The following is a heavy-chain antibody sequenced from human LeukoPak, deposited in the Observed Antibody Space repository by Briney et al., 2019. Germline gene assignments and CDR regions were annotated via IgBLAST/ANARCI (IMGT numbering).Heavy chain of an antibody. D-gene: IGHD2-2*01. V-gene: IGHV5-51*01. CDR2: ICPTDCET. CDR1: GYSLTNYC. Sequence: GESLKISCKGSGYSLTNYCIGWVRQMPGKGLEGVVIICPTDCETRFSPFFQGLVTISADISIGPGDLQWSNLEASDPALYFFSRVGASDPLLGDFYDSWGQGTLVTVYS. J-gene: IGHJ4*02. CDR3: SRVGASDPLLGDFYDS.